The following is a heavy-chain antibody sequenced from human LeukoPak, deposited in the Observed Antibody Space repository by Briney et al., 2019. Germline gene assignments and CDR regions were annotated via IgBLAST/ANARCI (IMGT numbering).Heavy chain of an antibody. CDR1: GFTFSSYG. CDR2: ISGSGDST. D-gene: IGHD1-26*01. J-gene: IGHJ4*02. CDR3: AKDSLKYTSHEYFDY. Sequence: GGSLRLSCAASGFTFSSYGMSWVRQAPGKGLEWASAISGSGDSTYYADSVKGRFTISRDNSKSTLFLQMNSLRAEDTALYYCAKDSLKYTSHEYFDYWGQGTLVTVSS. V-gene: IGHV3-23*01.